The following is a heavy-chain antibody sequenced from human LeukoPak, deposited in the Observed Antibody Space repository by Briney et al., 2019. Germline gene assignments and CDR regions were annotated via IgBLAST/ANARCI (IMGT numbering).Heavy chain of an antibody. CDR3: AKVFWFGNGSYIFAH. CDR2: ISSSSNYI. CDR1: GFTFSSYS. J-gene: IGHJ4*02. Sequence: GGSLRLSCAASGFTFSSYSMNWVRQAPGKGLEWVSSISSSSNYIYYADSVKGRFTISRDNSKNTLYLQMNSLRAEDTAVYYCAKVFWFGNGSYIFAHWGQGTLVTVSS. D-gene: IGHD1-26*01. V-gene: IGHV3-21*04.